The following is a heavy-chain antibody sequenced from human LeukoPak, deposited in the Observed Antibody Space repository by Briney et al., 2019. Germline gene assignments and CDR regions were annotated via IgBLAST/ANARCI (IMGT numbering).Heavy chain of an antibody. D-gene: IGHD3-10*01. Sequence: GGSLRLSCAASGFTFSSYSMNWVRQAPGKGLEWVANVKEDGSEKYYVDSVRGRFTISRDNAKNSLYLQMNNLRADDTAVYYCVREGNYYYDTSAYALWGQGTMVTVSS. CDR1: GFTFSSYS. V-gene: IGHV3-7*01. CDR2: VKEDGSEK. J-gene: IGHJ3*01. CDR3: VREGNYYYDTSAYAL.